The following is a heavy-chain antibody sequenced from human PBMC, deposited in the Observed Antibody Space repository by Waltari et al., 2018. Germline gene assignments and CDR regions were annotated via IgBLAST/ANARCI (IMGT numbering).Heavy chain of an antibody. CDR1: GYTFTSYG. D-gene: IGHD2-15*01. Sequence: QVQLVQSGAEVKKPGASVKVSCKASGYTFTSYGISWVRQAPGQGLEWMGWISAYNGNTNYAQKLQGRVTMTTDTSTSTAFMELRSLRSDDTAVYYCARGVVGVVAATPNWFDPWGQGTLVTVSS. J-gene: IGHJ5*02. V-gene: IGHV1-18*01. CDR2: ISAYNGNT. CDR3: ARGVVGVVAATPNWFDP.